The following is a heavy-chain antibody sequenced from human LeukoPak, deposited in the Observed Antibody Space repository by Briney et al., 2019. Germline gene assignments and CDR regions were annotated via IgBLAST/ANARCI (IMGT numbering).Heavy chain of an antibody. CDR2: ISGSGAST. J-gene: IGHJ4*02. Sequence: GGSLRLSCAASGFSVTTYAMGWVRQAPGKGLEWVSVISGSGASTYYADSVKGRFTISRDNSKNTLYLQMNSLRAEDTAVYYCAKVRFGVTARYYFDYWGQGTLVTVSS. CDR1: GFSVTTYA. D-gene: IGHD3-10*01. CDR3: AKVRFGVTARYYFDY. V-gene: IGHV3-23*01.